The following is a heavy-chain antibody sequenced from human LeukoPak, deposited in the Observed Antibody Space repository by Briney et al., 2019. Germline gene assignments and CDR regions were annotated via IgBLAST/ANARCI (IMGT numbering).Heavy chain of an antibody. J-gene: IGHJ4*02. Sequence: GGSLRLSCAASGFTFSSYAMRWVRQAPGKGLEWVAVISYDGSNKYYADSVKGRFTISRDSSKNTLYLQMNSLRAEDTAVYYCARLPLGNYPLPGWGQGTLVTVSS. D-gene: IGHD1-14*01. V-gene: IGHV3-30*04. CDR3: ARLPLGNYPLPG. CDR1: GFTFSSYA. CDR2: ISYDGSNK.